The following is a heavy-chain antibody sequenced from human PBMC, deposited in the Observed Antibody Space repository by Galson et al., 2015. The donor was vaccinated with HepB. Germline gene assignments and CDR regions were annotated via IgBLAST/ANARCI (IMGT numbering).Heavy chain of an antibody. CDR1: GYNFSRYH. CDR2: INTNTENP. CDR3: ARMASRYSGYDRAALGY. D-gene: IGHD5-12*01. Sequence: SVKVSCKASGYNFSRYHMNWVRQAPGQGLEWMGWINTNTENPTYAQGVTGRFVFSLDTSVSTAYLRINSLKAEDTAVYYCARMASRYSGYDRAALGYWGQGTLVTVSS. J-gene: IGHJ4*02. V-gene: IGHV7-4-1*02.